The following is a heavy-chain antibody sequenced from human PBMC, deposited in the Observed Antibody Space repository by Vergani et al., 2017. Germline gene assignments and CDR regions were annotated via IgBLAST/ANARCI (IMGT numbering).Heavy chain of an antibody. CDR2: ISGSGGST. J-gene: IGHJ5*02. CDR1: GFTFSSYA. D-gene: IGHD2-2*01. Sequence: EVQLLESGGGLVQPGGSLRLSCAASGFTFSSYAMSWVRQAPGKGLEWVSAISGSGGSTYYADSVKGRFTISRDNSKNTLYLQMNSLRAEDTAVYYCAKSRARGSGVPAAIAWFDPWGQGTLVTVSS. V-gene: IGHV3-23*01. CDR3: AKSRARGSGVPAAIAWFDP.